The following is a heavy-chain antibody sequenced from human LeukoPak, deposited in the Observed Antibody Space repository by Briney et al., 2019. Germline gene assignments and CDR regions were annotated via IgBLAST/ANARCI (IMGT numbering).Heavy chain of an antibody. CDR2: IYSGGGT. D-gene: IGHD2-21*02. V-gene: IGHV3-53*01. Sequence: GGSLRLSCAASGFTVSSNYMNWVRQAPGKGLEWVSVIYSGGGTYYADSVKGRFTISRDNFKNTLYLQMNSLRAGDTAVYYCARGSYCGGDCRQTFDYWGQGTLVTVSS. J-gene: IGHJ4*02. CDR1: GFTVSSNY. CDR3: ARGSYCGGDCRQTFDY.